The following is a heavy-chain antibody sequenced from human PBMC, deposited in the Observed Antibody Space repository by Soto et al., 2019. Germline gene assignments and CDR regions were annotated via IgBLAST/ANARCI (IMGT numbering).Heavy chain of an antibody. CDR1: GFTFSTHA. V-gene: IGHV3-23*01. J-gene: IGHJ4*02. D-gene: IGHD6-19*01. CDR3: AKKLASGTGWYYFDS. Sequence: GSLSLSCAASGFTFSTHAVSWVRQAPGKGLEWVSVIGGSGTTTYYADSVKGRFTISRDNSKNALYLQMNSLRAEDTAVYYCAKKLASGTGWYYFDSWGQGTLVTVSS. CDR2: IGGSGTTT.